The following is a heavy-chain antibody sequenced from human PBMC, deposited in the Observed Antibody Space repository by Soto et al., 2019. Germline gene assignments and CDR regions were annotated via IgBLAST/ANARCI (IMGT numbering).Heavy chain of an antibody. CDR2: IVVGSGNT. J-gene: IGHJ6*02. CDR1: GFTFTSSA. V-gene: IGHV1-58*01. D-gene: IGHD3-3*01. Sequence: SVKVSCKASGFTFTSSAVQWVRQARGQRLEWMGWIVVGSGNTNYAQKFQERVTITRDMSTSTAYMELSSLRSEDTAVYYCAASLLEWIPTYYYYGMDVWGQGTTVTVSS. CDR3: AASLLEWIPTYYYYGMDV.